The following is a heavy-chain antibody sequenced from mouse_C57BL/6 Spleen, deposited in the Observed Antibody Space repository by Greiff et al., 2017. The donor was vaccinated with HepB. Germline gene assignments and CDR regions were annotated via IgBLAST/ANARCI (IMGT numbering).Heavy chain of an antibody. CDR3: TGGVYWYFDV. J-gene: IGHJ1*03. CDR2: IRLKSDNYAT. V-gene: IGHV6-3*01. Sequence: EVQGVESGGGLVQPGGSMKLSCVASGFTFSNYWMNWVRQSPEKGLEWVAPIRLKSDNYATHYAESVKGRFTISRDDSKSSVYLQMNNLRAEDTGIYYCTGGVYWYFDVWGTGTTVTVSS. CDR1: GFTFSNYW.